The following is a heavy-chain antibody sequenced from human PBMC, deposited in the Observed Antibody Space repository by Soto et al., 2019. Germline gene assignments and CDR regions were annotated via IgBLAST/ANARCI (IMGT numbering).Heavy chain of an antibody. Sequence: GGSLRLSCAASGFTFSDYYMSWIRQAPGKGLEWVSYISDSSGYTNYADSVKGRFTISRDNAKNSLFLQMNTLRAEDTAVYYCAALYGSGTYLAAIDFWGQGTLVTVSS. J-gene: IGHJ4*02. D-gene: IGHD3-10*01. CDR2: ISDSSGYT. CDR1: GFTFSDYY. CDR3: AALYGSGTYLAAIDF. V-gene: IGHV3-11*06.